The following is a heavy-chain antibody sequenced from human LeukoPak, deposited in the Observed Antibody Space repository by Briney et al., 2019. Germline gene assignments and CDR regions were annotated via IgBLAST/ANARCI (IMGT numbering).Heavy chain of an antibody. Sequence: SETLSLTCTVSSGSISSSSYYWGWIRQPPGKGLEWIGSIYYSGSTYYNPSLKSRVTISVDKSKNQFSLKLSSVTAADTAVYYCASAAAEGFDYWGQGTLVTVSS. CDR1: SGSISSSSYY. CDR2: IYYSGST. D-gene: IGHD6-13*01. CDR3: ASAAAEGFDY. J-gene: IGHJ4*02. V-gene: IGHV4-39*07.